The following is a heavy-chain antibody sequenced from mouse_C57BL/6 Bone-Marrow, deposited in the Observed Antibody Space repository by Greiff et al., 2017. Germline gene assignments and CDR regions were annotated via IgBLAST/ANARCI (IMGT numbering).Heavy chain of an antibody. D-gene: IGHD1-1*01. CDR1: GYTFTSYG. J-gene: IGHJ2*01. CDR2: IYPRSGNT. V-gene: IGHV1-81*01. Sequence: QVQLQQSGAELARPGASVKLSCKASGYTFTSYGIRWVKQRTGQGLEWIGEIYPRSGNTNYNEKFKGKATLTADKSSSTAYMELRSLTSEDAAVYFCARWDYYGSSNGYWGQGTTLTVSS. CDR3: ARWDYYGSSNGY.